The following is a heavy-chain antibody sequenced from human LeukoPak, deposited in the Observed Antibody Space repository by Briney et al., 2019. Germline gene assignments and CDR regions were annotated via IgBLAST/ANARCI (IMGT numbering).Heavy chain of an antibody. Sequence: GGSLRLSCAASGLTFNSYAMSWVRQAPGKGLEWVSYISSSGSTIYYADSVKGRFTISRDNAKNSLYLQMNSLRAEDTAVYYCARDRGELRYFDWLSSDYYYYGMDVWGQGTTVTVSS. CDR3: ARDRGELRYFDWLSSDYYYYGMDV. J-gene: IGHJ6*02. CDR1: GLTFNSYA. V-gene: IGHV3-48*03. D-gene: IGHD3-9*01. CDR2: ISSSGSTI.